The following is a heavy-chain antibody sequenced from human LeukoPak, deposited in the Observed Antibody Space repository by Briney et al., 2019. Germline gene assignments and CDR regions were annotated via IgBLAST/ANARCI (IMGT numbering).Heavy chain of an antibody. J-gene: IGHJ4*03. CDR1: GETFSTYF. D-gene: IGHD6-6*01. CDR2: IDHRGSS. V-gene: IGHV4-34*08. Sequence: SDTLSLTCTVHGETFSTYFWSWIRQAPGQGLEWIGEIDHRGSSNYNPPLKSRATISVDTSKNHFSLSLTSVTAADTAVYYCATRSSTLAAARCFDDWGQGTVVTVSS. CDR3: ATRSSTLAAARCFDD.